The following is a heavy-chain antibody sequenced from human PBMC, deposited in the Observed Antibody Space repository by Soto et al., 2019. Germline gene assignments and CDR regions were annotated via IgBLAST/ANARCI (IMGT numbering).Heavy chain of an antibody. CDR3: ARDLGPSCTNGVWRDI. J-gene: IGHJ6*02. CDR2: IIPIFGTA. Sequence: SVKVSCKASGGTFSSYAISWVRQAPGQGLEWMGGIIPIFGTANYAQKFQGRVTITADESTSTADMELISLRSQDTAVYYCARDLGPSCTNGVWRDIWGQGPTVTVSS. V-gene: IGHV1-69*13. CDR1: GGTFSSYA. D-gene: IGHD2-8*01.